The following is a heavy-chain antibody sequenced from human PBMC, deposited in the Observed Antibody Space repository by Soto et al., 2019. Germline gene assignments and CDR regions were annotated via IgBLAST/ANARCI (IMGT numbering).Heavy chain of an antibody. V-gene: IGHV3-53*01. CDR1: GFTVSRNY. CDR2: SYSGGTT. CDR3: ARGSRDSYPGSRIFDL. D-gene: IGHD3-10*01. J-gene: IGHJ4*02. Sequence: GGSLRLSCAASGFTVSRNYVSWVRQAPGKGLAWVSLSYSGGTTDYADSVKGRFTISRDNSKNTLYLQMNSLRAEDTAVYFCARGSRDSYPGSRIFDLWGRGTRVTVSS.